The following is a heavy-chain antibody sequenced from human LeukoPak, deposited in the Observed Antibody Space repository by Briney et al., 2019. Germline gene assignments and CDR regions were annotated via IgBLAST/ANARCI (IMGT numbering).Heavy chain of an antibody. CDR3: AKPWDHSGYDFWQFDY. J-gene: IGHJ4*02. D-gene: IGHD5-12*01. CDR1: GFTFSNAW. Sequence: GGSLRLSCAASGFTFSNAWMSWVRQAPGKGLEWVGRIKSKTDGGTTDYAAPVKGRFTISRDDSKNTLYLQMNSLRAEDTAVYYCAKPWDHSGYDFWQFDYWGQGTLVTVSS. CDR2: IKSKTDGGTT. V-gene: IGHV3-15*01.